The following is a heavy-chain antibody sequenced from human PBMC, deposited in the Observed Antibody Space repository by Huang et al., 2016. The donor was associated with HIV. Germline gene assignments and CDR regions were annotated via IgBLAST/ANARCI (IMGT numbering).Heavy chain of an antibody. Sequence: QVQLVESGGGVVQPGRSLRLSCAASGFTFSSYGMHWVRPAPGKGLEWVAVISYDKSNKYYADSVKGRLTISRDNSKNTLYLQINSLTTEDTAVYYCAKGGRAAAVMDVWGKGTTVTVSS. CDR3: AKGGRAAAVMDV. CDR2: ISYDKSNK. J-gene: IGHJ6*04. D-gene: IGHD6-13*01. V-gene: IGHV3-30*18. CDR1: GFTFSSYG.